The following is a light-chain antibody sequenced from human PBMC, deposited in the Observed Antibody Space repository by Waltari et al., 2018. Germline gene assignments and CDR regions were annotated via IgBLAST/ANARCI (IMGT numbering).Light chain of an antibody. Sequence: SHVLTQPPSVSVAPGQTARITCGGNDIGTKSVHWYQQKPGRAPVLVVNDDSDRPSGIPERFSGSNSGKMATLTISRVEAGDEADYYCQVWDSDSDQMFGAGTKLTVL. CDR2: DDS. CDR3: QVWDSDSDQM. V-gene: IGLV3-21*02. J-gene: IGLJ3*02. CDR1: DIGTKS.